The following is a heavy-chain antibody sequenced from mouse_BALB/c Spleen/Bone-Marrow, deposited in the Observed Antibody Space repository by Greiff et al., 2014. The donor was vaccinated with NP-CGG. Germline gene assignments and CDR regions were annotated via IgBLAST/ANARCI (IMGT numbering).Heavy chain of an antibody. D-gene: IGHD1-1*02. CDR2: IYPGISDT. J-gene: IGHJ4*01. V-gene: IGHV1-5*01. CDR3: TRSGNAMDY. CDR1: GYTFTSYW. Sequence: EVQLQQSGTVLAGPGASVKMSCKASGYTFTSYWMHWVKQRPGQGLEWIGAIYPGISDTSYNQEFKGKAKLTAVTSTTTAYMDLSSLTNEDSAVYYCTRSGNAMDYWGQGTSVTVSS.